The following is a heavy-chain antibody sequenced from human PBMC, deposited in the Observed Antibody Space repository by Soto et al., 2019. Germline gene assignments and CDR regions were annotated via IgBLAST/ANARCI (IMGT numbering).Heavy chain of an antibody. J-gene: IGHJ6*02. Sequence: ASVKVSCKASGGTFSSYAISWVRQAPGQGLEWMGGIIPIFGTANYAQKFQGRVTITADESTSTAYMELSSLRSEDTAVYYCARGTASWNYVLDYYGMDVWGQGTTVTVSS. CDR2: IIPIFGTA. D-gene: IGHD1-7*01. V-gene: IGHV1-69*13. CDR1: GGTFSSYA. CDR3: ARGTASWNYVLDYYGMDV.